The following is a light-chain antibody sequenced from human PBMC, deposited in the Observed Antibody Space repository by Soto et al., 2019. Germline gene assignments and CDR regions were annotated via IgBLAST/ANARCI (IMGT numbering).Light chain of an antibody. V-gene: IGLV1-47*01. J-gene: IGLJ1*01. CDR1: SSNIGTNY. CDR2: RNT. Sequence: QSVLTQPPSASGTPGQRVTISCSGSSSNIGTNYVYWYQQLPGTAPKLLIYRNTQRPSGVPDRFPGSKSGTSASLAISGLRSEDEADYYCAAWEDNLSANYVFGTGTKVTVL. CDR3: AAWEDNLSANYV.